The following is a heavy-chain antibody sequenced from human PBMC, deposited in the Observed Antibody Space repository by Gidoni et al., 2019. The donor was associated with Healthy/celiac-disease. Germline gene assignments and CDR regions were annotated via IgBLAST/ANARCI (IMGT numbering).Heavy chain of an antibody. CDR1: VGTFSSYA. D-gene: IGHD2-2*03. CDR2: IIPIFGTA. CDR3: AREPLDIVVPSGRAPFDP. Sequence: QVQLVQSGAEVKKPGSSVQVSCTASVGTFSSYALSWVRQDPGQGLEWMGGIIPIFGTANYAQKFQGRVTITADESTSTAYMELSSLRSEDTAVYYCAREPLDIVVPSGRAPFDPWGQGTLVTVSS. J-gene: IGHJ5*02. V-gene: IGHV1-69*01.